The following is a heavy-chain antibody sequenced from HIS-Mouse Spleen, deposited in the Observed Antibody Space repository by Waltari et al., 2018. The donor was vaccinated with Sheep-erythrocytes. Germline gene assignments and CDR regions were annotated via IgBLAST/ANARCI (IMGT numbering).Heavy chain of an antibody. CDR3: ARVASGATFDY. CDR2: SSSSSSYI. Sequence: EVQLVESGGGLVKPGGSLRLSCAASGFTFSSYSMNWVRQAPGKGWEWVSSSSSSSSYIYYADSVKGRLTISRDKAKNSLYLQMNSLRAEDTAVYYCARVASGATFDYWGQGTLVTVSS. J-gene: IGHJ4*02. V-gene: IGHV3-21*01. CDR1: GFTFSSYS. D-gene: IGHD1-26*01.